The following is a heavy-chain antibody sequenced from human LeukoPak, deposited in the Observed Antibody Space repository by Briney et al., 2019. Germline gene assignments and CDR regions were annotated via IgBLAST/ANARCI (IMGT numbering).Heavy chain of an antibody. D-gene: IGHD3-22*01. Sequence: VASVKVSCKASGYTFTSYYMHWVRQAPGQGLEWMGIINPSGGSTTYAQKFQGRVTMTRDTSTSTVHMELSSLRSEDTAVYYCARAYYHDSSDHCFPLDYWGQGTLVTVSS. CDR1: GYTFTSYY. V-gene: IGHV1-46*01. J-gene: IGHJ4*02. CDR2: INPSGGST. CDR3: ARAYYHDSSDHCFPLDY.